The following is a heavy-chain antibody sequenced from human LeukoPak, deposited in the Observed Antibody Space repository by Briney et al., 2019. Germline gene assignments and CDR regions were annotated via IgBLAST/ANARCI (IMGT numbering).Heavy chain of an antibody. Sequence: GESLKTSCKGSGYSFTTYWIGWVRQMPGKGLEYMGIINPGDSDTRYSPSFQGQVTISVDKSISTAYLQWSSLKASDTALYYCASPRVGATAFDIWGQGTMVTASS. CDR1: GYSFTTYW. D-gene: IGHD1-26*01. CDR3: ASPRVGATAFDI. CDR2: INPGDSDT. V-gene: IGHV5-51*01. J-gene: IGHJ3*02.